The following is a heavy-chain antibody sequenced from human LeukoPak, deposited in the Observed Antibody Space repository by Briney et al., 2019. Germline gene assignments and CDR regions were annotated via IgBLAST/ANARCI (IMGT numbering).Heavy chain of an antibody. Sequence: PGGSLRLSCAASGFTFSSYAMSWVRQAPGKGLEWVSAIRGSSGSTYYADSVKGRFTISRDNSKNSLYLQMSSLRVEDTAVYYCARGSYGYGYYFDYWGQGTLVTVSS. D-gene: IGHD5-18*01. CDR2: IRGSSGST. CDR3: ARGSYGYGYYFDY. CDR1: GFTFSSYA. V-gene: IGHV3-23*01. J-gene: IGHJ4*02.